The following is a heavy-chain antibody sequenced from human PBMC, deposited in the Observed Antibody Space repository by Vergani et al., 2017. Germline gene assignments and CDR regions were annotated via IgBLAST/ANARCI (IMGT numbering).Heavy chain of an antibody. Sequence: QVQLVQSGAEVKKPGASVKVSCKASGYTFTRYDINWVRQATGQGLEWMGWMNPNSGNTGYAQKFQGRVTMTRNTSISTAYMELSSLRSEDTAVYYCARGTYYDVGSGYEMAVWGKGTTVTVSS. D-gene: IGHD3-3*01. V-gene: IGHV1-8*01. CDR1: GYTFTRYD. CDR2: MNPNSGNT. J-gene: IGHJ6*04. CDR3: ARGTYYDVGSGYEMAV.